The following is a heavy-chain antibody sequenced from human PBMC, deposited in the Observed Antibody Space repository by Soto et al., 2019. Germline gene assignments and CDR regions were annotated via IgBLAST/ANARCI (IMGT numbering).Heavy chain of an antibody. J-gene: IGHJ4*02. CDR3: AREPYLPMARNDF. D-gene: IGHD3-10*01. Sequence: SETLSLTCTVSGGSISSADSFWTWLRQPPGKGLEWLGYIYYSGTTYYNPSLEGRLIISIDTSRNQFSLSLNSVTAADTAVYFCAREPYLPMARNDFWGQGAQVTVSS. CDR2: IYYSGTT. CDR1: GGSISSADSF. V-gene: IGHV4-30-4*01.